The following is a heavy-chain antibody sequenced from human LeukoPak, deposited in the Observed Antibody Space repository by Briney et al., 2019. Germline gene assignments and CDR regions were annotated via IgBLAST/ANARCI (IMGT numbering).Heavy chain of an antibody. Sequence: SETLSLTCTVSGGSISSYYWSWIRQPPGKGLEWIGYIYYSGSTNYNPSLKSRVTISVDTSKNQFSLKLSSVTAADTAVYYCARDTYCSSTSSYTDGFRYGMDVWGQGTTVTVSS. D-gene: IGHD2-2*02. CDR1: GGSISSYY. CDR3: ARDTYCSSTSSYTDGFRYGMDV. CDR2: IYYSGST. V-gene: IGHV4-59*12. J-gene: IGHJ6*02.